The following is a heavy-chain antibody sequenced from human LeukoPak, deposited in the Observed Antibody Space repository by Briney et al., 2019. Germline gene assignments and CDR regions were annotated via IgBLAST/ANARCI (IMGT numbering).Heavy chain of an antibody. J-gene: IGHJ4*02. CDR3: ARDAGGPRDY. V-gene: IGHV4-59*01. Sequence: SETLSLTCTVSGGSISSYFWSWIRQPPGKGLEWIGYVYYSGSTNYNPSLKSRVTISVDTSKNQFSLKLSSVTAADTAVYYCARDAGGPRDYWGQGTLVTVSS. CDR1: GGSISSYF. CDR2: VYYSGST. D-gene: IGHD4-23*01.